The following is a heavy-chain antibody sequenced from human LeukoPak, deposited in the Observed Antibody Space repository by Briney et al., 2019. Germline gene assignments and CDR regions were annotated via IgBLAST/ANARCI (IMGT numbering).Heavy chain of an antibody. CDR2: IIPIFGTA. V-gene: IGHV1-69*06. CDR3: ARGRKYTSGYTVTELGSGYFDY. CDR1: GGTFSSYA. Sequence: ASVKVSCKASGGTFSSYAISWVRQAPGQGLEWMGGIIPIFGTANYAQKFQGRVTITADKSTSTAYMELSSLRSEDTAVYYCARGRKYTSGYTVTELGSGYFDYWGQGTLVTVSS. J-gene: IGHJ4*02. D-gene: IGHD5-18*01.